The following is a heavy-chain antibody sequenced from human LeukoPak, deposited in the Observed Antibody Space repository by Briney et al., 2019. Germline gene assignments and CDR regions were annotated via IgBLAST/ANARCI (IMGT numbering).Heavy chain of an antibody. Sequence: SETLSLTCAVSGGSISSYYWSWIRQPPGKGLEWIGYIYTSGSTKYNPSLKSRVTISADTSRNQFSLKLTSVTAADTAVYYCARGYYFDSGAYYPNWFGPWGQGSLVTVSS. CDR3: ARGYYFDSGAYYPNWFGP. CDR1: GGSISSYY. V-gene: IGHV4-4*09. CDR2: IYTSGST. D-gene: IGHD3-22*01. J-gene: IGHJ5*02.